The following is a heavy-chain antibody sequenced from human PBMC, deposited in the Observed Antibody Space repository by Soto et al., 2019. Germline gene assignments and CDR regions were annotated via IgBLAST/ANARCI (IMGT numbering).Heavy chain of an antibody. J-gene: IGHJ4*02. V-gene: IGHV1-3*05. CDR2: INAGNGNT. Sequence: QVQLVQSGAEEKKPGASVKVSCKASGYTFTSYAMHWVRQAPGQRLEWMGWINAGNGNTKYSQKFQGRVTITRDTSASTAYMELSSLRSEVTAVYYCERGRLRYFDWLDYYFDYWGQGTLVTVSS. CDR3: ERGRLRYFDWLDYYFDY. CDR1: GYTFTSYA. D-gene: IGHD3-9*01.